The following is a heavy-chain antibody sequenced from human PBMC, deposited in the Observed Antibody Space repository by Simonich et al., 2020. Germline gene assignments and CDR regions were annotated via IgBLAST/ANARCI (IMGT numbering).Heavy chain of an antibody. V-gene: IGHV3-23*01. Sequence: GGGLVQPGGSLRLSCAASGFTFSSYAMGWVRQAPGKGLEWVSAISGSGGSTYYADSVKGRFTISSDNSKNTLYLQMNSLRAEDTAVYYCARAYSSSWYNWFDPWGQGTLVTVSS. CDR2: ISGSGGST. J-gene: IGHJ5*02. D-gene: IGHD6-13*01. CDR3: ARAYSSSWYNWFDP. CDR1: GFTFSSYA.